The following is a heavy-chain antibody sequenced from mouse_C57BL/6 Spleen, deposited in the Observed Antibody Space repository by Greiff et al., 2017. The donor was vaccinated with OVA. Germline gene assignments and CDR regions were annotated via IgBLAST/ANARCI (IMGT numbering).Heavy chain of an antibody. V-gene: IGHV1-22*01. Sequence: VQLQQSGPELVKPGASVKMSCKASGYTFTDYNMHWVKQSHGKSLEWIGYINPNNGGTSYNQKFKGKATLTVNKSSSTAYMELRSLTSEDSAVYDCARPPPQYDYDFGFDYWGQGTTLTVSS. CDR1: GYTFTDYN. D-gene: IGHD2-4*01. CDR3: ARPPPQYDYDFGFDY. J-gene: IGHJ2*01. CDR2: INPNNGGT.